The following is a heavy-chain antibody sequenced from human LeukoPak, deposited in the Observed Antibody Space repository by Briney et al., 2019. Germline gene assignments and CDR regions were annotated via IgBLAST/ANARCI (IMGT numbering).Heavy chain of an antibody. J-gene: IGHJ3*02. CDR2: IYYSGST. CDR3: ARGRFNTMVRGAWAAFDI. Sequence: PSETLSLTCTVSGGSISSYYWSWLRQPPGKGLEWIGYIYYSGSTNYNPSLKSRVTISVDTSKNQFSLKLSSVTAADTAVYYCARGRFNTMVRGAWAAFDIWGQGTMVTVSS. V-gene: IGHV4-59*01. D-gene: IGHD3-10*01. CDR1: GGSISSYY.